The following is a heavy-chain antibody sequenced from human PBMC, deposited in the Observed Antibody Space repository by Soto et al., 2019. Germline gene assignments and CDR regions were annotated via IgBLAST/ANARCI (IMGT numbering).Heavy chain of an antibody. J-gene: IGHJ2*01. V-gene: IGHV4-59*08. CDR2: IYYSGTT. CDR3: ARQRYCDL. Sequence: QVQLQESGPGLVKPSETLSLTCTVSGGSISSYYWSWIRQPPGKGLEWIGYIYYSGTTNYNPPLRSRIAIAGDTSNNQFPLNLSSVTAADTAVYYCARQRYCDLWGRGTLVTVSS. CDR1: GGSISSYY.